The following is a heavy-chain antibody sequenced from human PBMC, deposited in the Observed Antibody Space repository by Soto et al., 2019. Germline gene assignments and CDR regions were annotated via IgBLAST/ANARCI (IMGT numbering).Heavy chain of an antibody. J-gene: IGHJ6*02. CDR3: ARDQYGDYHYYYGMDV. Sequence: QVQLQESGPGLVKPSQTLSLTCTVSGGSISSGGYYWSWIRQPPGKGLEWIGYIYYSGSTYYYPSLKSRVTISVDTSKNQFSLKLSSVTAADTAVYYCARDQYGDYHYYYGMDVWGQGTTVTVSS. CDR1: GGSISSGGYY. V-gene: IGHV4-31*03. D-gene: IGHD4-17*01. CDR2: IYYSGST.